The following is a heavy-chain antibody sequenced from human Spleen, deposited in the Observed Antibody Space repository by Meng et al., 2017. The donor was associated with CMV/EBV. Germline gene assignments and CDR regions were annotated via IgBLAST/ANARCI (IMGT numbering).Heavy chain of an antibody. Sequence: GESLKISCAASGFTFSSYGMHWVRQAPGKGLEWVALIWYDGSNKWYADSVKGRFTISRDNSKNTMSLQMNSLRAEDTAVYYYAKDGTAYYGLDVWGQGTTVTVSS. V-gene: IGHV3-33*06. CDR1: GFTFSSYG. CDR3: AKDGTAYYGLDV. CDR2: IWYDGSNK. J-gene: IGHJ6*02.